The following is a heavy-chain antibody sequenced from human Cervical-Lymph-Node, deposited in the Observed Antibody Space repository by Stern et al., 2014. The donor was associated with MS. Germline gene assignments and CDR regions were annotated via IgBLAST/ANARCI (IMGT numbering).Heavy chain of an antibody. D-gene: IGHD3-22*01. CDR3: ARGISMIVVDMGY. CDR1: GYSFSSYA. CDR2: INTHTGNA. V-gene: IGHV7-4-1*02. J-gene: IGHJ4*02. Sequence: PLVQSGSELKKPGASVKVSCKASGYSFSSYAMNWVRQAPGQGLEWMGWINTHTGNATYAQGFTGRFVFSLDTSVSTAYMQISSLKAEDTAVYYCARGISMIVVDMGYWGQGTLVTVSS.